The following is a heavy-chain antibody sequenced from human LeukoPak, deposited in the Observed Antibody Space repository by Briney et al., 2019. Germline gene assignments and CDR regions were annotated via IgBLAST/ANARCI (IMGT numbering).Heavy chain of an antibody. Sequence: GASVKVSCKASGYTFSGYYIHWVRQAPGQGLEWMGWINPNSGGTNYAQKFQGRVIMTRDTSISTAYMELSRLRSDDTAVYYCARADGYYDILTGYYLVAEYFQHWGQGTLVTVSS. CDR2: INPNSGGT. J-gene: IGHJ1*01. D-gene: IGHD3-9*01. CDR1: GYTFSGYY. CDR3: ARADGYYDILTGYYLVAEYFQH. V-gene: IGHV1-2*02.